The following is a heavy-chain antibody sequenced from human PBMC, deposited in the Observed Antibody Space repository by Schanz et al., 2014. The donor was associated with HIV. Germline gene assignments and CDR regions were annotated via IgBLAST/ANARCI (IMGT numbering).Heavy chain of an antibody. CDR2: IGSGGGRT. CDR1: GFTVSNNY. V-gene: IGHV3-53*01. D-gene: IGHD3-3*01. Sequence: EVQLVESGGGLIQPGGSLRLSCAASGFTVSNNYMSWVRQAPGKGLEWVSLIGSGGGRTYYADSVKGRVTISRDNSKNTLFLQMNSLKTEDTAVYYCTTRRVLGVVRDYWGQGTLVTVSS. CDR3: TTRRVLGVVRDY. J-gene: IGHJ4*02.